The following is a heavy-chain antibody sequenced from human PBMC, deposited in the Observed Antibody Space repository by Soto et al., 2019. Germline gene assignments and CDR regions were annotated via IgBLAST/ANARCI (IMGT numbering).Heavy chain of an antibody. V-gene: IGHV1-46*01. CDR2: INPSGGST. CDR1: GYTFTSYY. D-gene: IGHD3-22*01. J-gene: IGHJ4*02. CDR3: ARAAPQMIVVVIYDY. Sequence: ASVKVSCKASGYTFTSYYMHWVRQAPGQGLEWMGIINPSGGSTSYAQKFQGRVTMTRDTSTSAVYMELSSLRSEDTAVYYCARAAPQMIVVVIYDYWGQGTLVTVSS.